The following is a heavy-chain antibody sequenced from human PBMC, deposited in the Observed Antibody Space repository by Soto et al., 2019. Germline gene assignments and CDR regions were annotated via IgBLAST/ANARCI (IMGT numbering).Heavy chain of an antibody. CDR3: ARDRRMVRGANWFDP. CDR2: INSDGSST. V-gene: IGHV3-74*01. Sequence: EVQLVESGGGLVQPGGSLRLSCAASGFTFSSYWMHWVRQAPGKGLVWVSRINSDGSSTSYADSVKGRFTISRDNAKNTLYQQMNSLRAEDTAVYYCARDRRMVRGANWFDPWGQGTLVTVSS. CDR1: GFTFSSYW. D-gene: IGHD3-10*01. J-gene: IGHJ5*02.